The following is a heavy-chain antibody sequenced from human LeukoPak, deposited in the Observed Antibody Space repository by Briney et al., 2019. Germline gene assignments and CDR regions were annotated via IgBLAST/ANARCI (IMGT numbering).Heavy chain of an antibody. CDR3: ARGPTTVTRAFDY. J-gene: IGHJ4*02. Sequence: PSETLSLTCTVSGGSISSGGYSWSWIRQPPGKGLEWIGYIYYSGSTYYNPSLKSRVTISVDTSKNQFSLKLSSVTAADTAVYYCARGPTTVTRAFDYWGQGTLVTVSS. CDR2: IYYSGST. D-gene: IGHD4-17*01. V-gene: IGHV4-30-4*07. CDR1: GGSISSGGYS.